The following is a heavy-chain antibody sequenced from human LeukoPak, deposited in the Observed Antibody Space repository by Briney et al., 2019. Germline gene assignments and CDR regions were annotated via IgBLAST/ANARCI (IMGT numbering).Heavy chain of an antibody. V-gene: IGHV1-24*01. Sequence: ASVKVSCKVSGYALTELSMHWVRQAPGKGLEWMGGFDPEDGETIYAQKFQGRVTMTEDTSTDTAYMELSSLRSEDTAVYYCATEPVNNWNLQAGTDYFDCWGQGTLVTVSS. J-gene: IGHJ4*02. CDR2: FDPEDGET. CDR1: GYALTELS. CDR3: ATEPVNNWNLQAGTDYFDC. D-gene: IGHD1-7*01.